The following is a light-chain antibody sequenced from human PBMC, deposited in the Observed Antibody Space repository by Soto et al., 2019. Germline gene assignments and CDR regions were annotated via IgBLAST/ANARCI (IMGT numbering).Light chain of an antibody. V-gene: IGLV1-44*01. CDR2: SDN. J-gene: IGLJ3*02. CDR3: SPWDDRINGWL. CDR1: TSNIGGNT. Sequence: QSVLTPSPPASGTPGQRGSISCFGRTSNIGGNTVNWYQQLPGTAPKVVICSDNQRHSGVPDRFSGSKSGTSASLAISGLQSDDEADYYCSPWDDRINGWLFGGGTKLTVL.